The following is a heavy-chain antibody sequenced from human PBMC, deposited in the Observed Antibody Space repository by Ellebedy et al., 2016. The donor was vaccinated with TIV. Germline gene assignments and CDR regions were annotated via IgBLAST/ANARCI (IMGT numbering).Heavy chain of an antibody. CDR1: GFTFSSFA. CDR2: ISGGGDRT. CDR3: AKGTSSGFNYDRVGCEY. V-gene: IGHV3-23*01. J-gene: IGHJ4*02. D-gene: IGHD3-22*01. Sequence: GESLKISCAASGFTFSSFAMHWVRQAPGKGLEWLSVISGGGDRTYPADSVKGRLTITRDNSKNTLYLQVDRVTAEDTAVYYCAKGTSSGFNYDRVGCEYWGQGTLVTVSS.